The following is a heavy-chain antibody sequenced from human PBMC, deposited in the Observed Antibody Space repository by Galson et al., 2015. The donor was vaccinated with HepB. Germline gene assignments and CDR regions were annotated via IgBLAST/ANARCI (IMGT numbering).Heavy chain of an antibody. J-gene: IGHJ5*02. V-gene: IGHV3-48*04. CDR2: ISSSGSTI. CDR1: GFTFSRYS. D-gene: IGHD2-2*01. Sequence: SLRLSCAASGFTFSRYSMNWIRQAPGKGLEWVSYISSSGSTIYYADSVKGRFTISRDNAKNSLYLQMNSLRAEDTAVYYCARLPHSTRAGGPWGQGTLVTVSS. CDR3: ARLPHSTRAGGP.